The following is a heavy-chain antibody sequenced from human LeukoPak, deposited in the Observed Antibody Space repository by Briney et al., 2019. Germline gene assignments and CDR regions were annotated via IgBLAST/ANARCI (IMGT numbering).Heavy chain of an antibody. V-gene: IGHV3-23*01. CDR2: ITESGGST. D-gene: IGHD3-10*01. J-gene: IGHJ4*02. CDR3: ARDSAEGNN. Sequence: GGSLRLSCEGSGFIFSRYAMSWVRQAPGKGLQWVSAITESGGSTYYADSVKGRFTISRDNSKDTLYLQMNSLRAEDTAVYYCARDSAEGNNWGQGTLVTVSS. CDR1: GFIFSRYA.